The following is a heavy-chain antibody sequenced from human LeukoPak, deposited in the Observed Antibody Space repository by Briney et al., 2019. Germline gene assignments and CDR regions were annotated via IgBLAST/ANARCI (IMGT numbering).Heavy chain of an antibody. J-gene: IGHJ1*01. Sequence: PGGSLRLSCAASGFTFSSYSMNWVRQAPGKGLEWVSSISSSSSYIYYADSVKGRFTISRDNAKNSLYLQMNSLRAEDTAAYYCARGWLYSSSWYGYFQHWGQGTLVTVSS. CDR1: GFTFSSYS. CDR2: ISSSSSYI. V-gene: IGHV3-21*01. D-gene: IGHD6-13*01. CDR3: ARGWLYSSSWYGYFQH.